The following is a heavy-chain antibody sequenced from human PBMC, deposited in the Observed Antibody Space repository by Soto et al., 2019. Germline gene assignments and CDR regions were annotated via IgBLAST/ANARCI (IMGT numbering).Heavy chain of an antibody. V-gene: IGHV1-18*01. Sequence: ASVKVSCKASGYTFSSYGVHCVRQAPGQRLDWMGWISAYNGNTKYAQKLQGRVTMSRDTSTSTAYTELRSLRSDDTAVYYCARDLSGYYGSGSQFDDWGQGTLVTVS. CDR3: ARDLSGYYGSGSQFDD. CDR1: GYTFSSYG. J-gene: IGHJ4*02. CDR2: ISAYNGNT. D-gene: IGHD3-10*01.